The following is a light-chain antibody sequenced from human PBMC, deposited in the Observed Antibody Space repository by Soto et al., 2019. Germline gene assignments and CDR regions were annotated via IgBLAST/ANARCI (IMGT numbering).Light chain of an antibody. CDR1: ESIVTY. Sequence: DIQMTQSPSSLSASVGDRVTITCRASESIVTYLNWYLQKPGKAPKLLIYAASNLQSGVPSRFSGSGSGTDFTLTISSLQPEDFAVYYCQQCDTSRTWTFGQGTKVDIK. J-gene: IGKJ1*01. CDR2: AAS. CDR3: QQCDTSRTWT. V-gene: IGKV1-39*01.